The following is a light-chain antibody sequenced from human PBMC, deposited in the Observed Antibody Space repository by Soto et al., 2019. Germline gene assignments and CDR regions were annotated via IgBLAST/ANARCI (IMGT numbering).Light chain of an antibody. V-gene: IGKV1-5*03. Sequence: DIQMTQSPSTLSASVGDRVTITCRASQSVSSWLAWYQQKPGEVPKLLIYKASSLESGVTSRFSGSGSGTEFTLTISSLQADDFVTYYCQQYSRNPLTFGGGTKVEIK. CDR1: QSVSSW. J-gene: IGKJ4*01. CDR2: KAS. CDR3: QQYSRNPLT.